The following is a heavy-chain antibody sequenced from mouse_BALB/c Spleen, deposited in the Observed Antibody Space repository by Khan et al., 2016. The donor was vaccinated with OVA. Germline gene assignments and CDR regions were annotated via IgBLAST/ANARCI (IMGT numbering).Heavy chain of an antibody. Sequence: QVQLQQSGAELVRPGASVKLSCKASGYTFTSYWMNWVKQRPGQGLEWIGMIDPSDSATHYNQIFKDKATLTVDKSSSTAYMQLSSLTSEDSAVYYCARGGYSLLSYWGQGTLVTVSA. D-gene: IGHD2-3*01. CDR1: GYTFTSYW. CDR3: ARGGYSLLSY. CDR2: IDPSDSAT. V-gene: IGHV1-61*01. J-gene: IGHJ3*01.